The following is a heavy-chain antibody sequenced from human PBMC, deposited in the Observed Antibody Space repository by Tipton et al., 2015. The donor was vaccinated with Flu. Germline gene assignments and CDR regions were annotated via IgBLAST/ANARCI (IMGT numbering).Heavy chain of an antibody. CDR3: ARVIPEFVAGLSY. J-gene: IGHJ4*02. D-gene: IGHD6-19*01. CDR1: GFTFSRYA. V-gene: IGHV3-23*01. Sequence: SLRLSCTASGFTFSRYAMSWVRQAPGKGLEWVSAIGGGGATTHFADSVKGRFTISRDNIRNTLFLQMNSLRAEDTAIYYCARVIPEFVAGLSYWGQGTLVSVSS. CDR2: IGGGGATT.